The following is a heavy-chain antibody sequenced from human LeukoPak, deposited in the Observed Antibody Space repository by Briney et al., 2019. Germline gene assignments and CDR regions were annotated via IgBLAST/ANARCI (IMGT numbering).Heavy chain of an antibody. CDR3: ARSLIDYGGSYDAFDI. J-gene: IGHJ3*02. V-gene: IGHV1-46*01. CDR1: GYTFTSYY. CDR2: INPSGGST. Sequence: ASVKVSCKASGYTFTSYYMHWVRQAPGQGLEWMGIINPSGGSTNYAQKFQGRVTIIADESTSTAYMELSSLRSEDTAVYYCARSLIDYGGSYDAFDIWGQGTMVTISS. D-gene: IGHD4-23*01.